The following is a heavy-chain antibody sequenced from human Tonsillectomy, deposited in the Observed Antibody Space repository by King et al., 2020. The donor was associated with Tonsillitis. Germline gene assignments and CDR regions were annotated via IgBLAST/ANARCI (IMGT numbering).Heavy chain of an antibody. Sequence: VQLPQSGPGLVKPSQTLSLTCALSGDIVSSNSAAWNWIRQSPSRGLEWLGRTYYRSKWYNDYAIAVKSPIITNPDTSKNQFSLQLNSVTPEDTAVYYCARGIWGLFGYWAQGTLATVSS. CDR2: TYYRSKWYN. J-gene: IGHJ4*02. CDR1: GDIVSSNSAA. V-gene: IGHV6-1*01. D-gene: IGHD3-16*01. CDR3: ARGIWGLFGY.